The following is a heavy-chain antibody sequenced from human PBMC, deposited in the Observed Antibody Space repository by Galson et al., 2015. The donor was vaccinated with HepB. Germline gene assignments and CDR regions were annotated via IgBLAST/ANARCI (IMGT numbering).Heavy chain of an antibody. D-gene: IGHD2-15*01. Sequence: SETLSLTCTVSGGSISSYYWSWIRQPPGKGLEWIGYIYYSGSTNYNPSLKSRVTISVDTSKNQFSLKLSSVTAADTAVYYCARTGGSVAHTSYRWFQHWGQGTLVTVSS. CDR2: IYYSGST. CDR1: GGSISSYY. CDR3: ARTGGSVAHTSYRWFQH. V-gene: IGHV4-59*01. J-gene: IGHJ1*01.